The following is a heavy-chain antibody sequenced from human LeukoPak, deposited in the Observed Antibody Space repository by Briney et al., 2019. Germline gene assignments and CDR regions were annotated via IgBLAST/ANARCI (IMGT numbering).Heavy chain of an antibody. CDR1: GYTFTSYD. D-gene: IGHD4-17*01. J-gene: IGHJ4*02. Sequence: ASVKVSCKASGYTFTSYDVNWVRQATGQGLEWVGYINPNSGNTAYAQKFQGRVTMTRNTSISTAYMELSSLGSEDTAVYYCARLEVTTVPNWGQGTLVTVSS. V-gene: IGHV1-8*01. CDR2: INPNSGNT. CDR3: ARLEVTTVPN.